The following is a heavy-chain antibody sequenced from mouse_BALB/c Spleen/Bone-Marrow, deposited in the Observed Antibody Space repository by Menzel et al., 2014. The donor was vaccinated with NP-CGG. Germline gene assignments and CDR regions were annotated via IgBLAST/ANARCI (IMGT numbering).Heavy chain of an antibody. CDR2: ISDGGSYT. D-gene: IGHD1-1*01. CDR1: GFTFSDYY. V-gene: IGHV5-4*02. Sequence: EVQVVESGGGLVKPGGSLKLSRAASGFTFSDYYMYWVRQTPEKRLEWVATISDGGSYTYYPDSVKGRFTISRDNAKNSLYLQMSSLKSEDTAMYYCARYGSSPYAMDCCGQGASVAISS. J-gene: IGHJ4*01. CDR3: ARYGSSPYAMDC.